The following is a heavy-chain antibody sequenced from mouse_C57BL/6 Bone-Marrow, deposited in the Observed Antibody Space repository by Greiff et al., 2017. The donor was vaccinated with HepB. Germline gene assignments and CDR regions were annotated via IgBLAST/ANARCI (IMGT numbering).Heavy chain of an antibody. CDR1: GYTFTSYG. Sequence: QVHVKQSGAELARPGASVKLSCKASGYTFTSYGISWVKQRTGQGLEWIGEIYPRSGNTYYNEKFKGKATLTADKSSSTAYMELRSLTSEDSAVYFCARGAGYFDYWGQGTTLTVSS. CDR3: ARGAGYFDY. D-gene: IGHD3-3*01. V-gene: IGHV1-81*01. CDR2: IYPRSGNT. J-gene: IGHJ2*01.